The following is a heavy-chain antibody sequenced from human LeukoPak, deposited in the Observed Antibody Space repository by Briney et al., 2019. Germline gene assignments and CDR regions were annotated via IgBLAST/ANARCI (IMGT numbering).Heavy chain of an antibody. J-gene: IGHJ4*02. Sequence: PGGSLRLSCTASGFSFNSYNMNWVRQAPGKGLEWVSYISSSSSTIYYADSVKGRFTISRDNAKNSLYLQMNSLRDEDTAVYYCAREHSSSSGSVSDYWRQGTLVTVSS. CDR2: ISSSSSTI. D-gene: IGHD6-6*01. CDR1: GFSFNSYN. CDR3: AREHSSSSGSVSDY. V-gene: IGHV3-48*02.